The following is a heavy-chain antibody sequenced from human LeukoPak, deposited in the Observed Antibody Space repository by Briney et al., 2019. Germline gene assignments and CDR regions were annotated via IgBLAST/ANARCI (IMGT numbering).Heavy chain of an antibody. V-gene: IGHV4-61*03. CDR3: ASGDFDN. Sequence: SETLSLTCTVSGDSVNSGSYYWSWIRQPPGKGLEWIGNIYYTGSTNYAPSFRGRVTISLDTSKNHFSLKLTSVTAADTAVYYCASGDFDNWGQGTLVTVS. CDR1: GDSVNSGSYY. J-gene: IGHJ4*02. CDR2: IYYTGST. D-gene: IGHD3-10*01.